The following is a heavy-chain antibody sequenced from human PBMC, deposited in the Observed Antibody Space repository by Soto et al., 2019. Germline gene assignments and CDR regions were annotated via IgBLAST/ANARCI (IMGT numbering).Heavy chain of an antibody. D-gene: IGHD2-15*01. J-gene: IGHJ6*01. CDR1: GDSVSNNGAT. CDR2: AYYRSRWIY. Sequence: SQTLSLTCAISGDSVSNNGATWNWIRQSPSRGLEWLGRAYYRSRWIYDYAMSVKSRISINPDTSKNQVSLQLNSVTPEDTAVYYCARSEEDSDYYYYGMDVWGQGTTVTVSS. CDR3: ARSEEDSDYYYYGMDV. V-gene: IGHV6-1*01.